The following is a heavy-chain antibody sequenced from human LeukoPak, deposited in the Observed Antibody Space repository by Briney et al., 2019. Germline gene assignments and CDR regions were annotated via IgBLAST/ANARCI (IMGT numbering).Heavy chain of an antibody. CDR3: ARVAMIAGDAFDI. CDR2: IYHSGST. J-gene: IGHJ3*02. D-gene: IGHD3-22*01. V-gene: IGHV4-30-2*01. CDR1: GGSISSGGYS. Sequence: SETLSLTCAVSGGSISSGGYSWSWIRQPPGKGLEWIGYIYHSGSTYYNPSLKSRVTISVDRSKNQFSLKLSSATAADTAVYYCARVAMIAGDAFDIWGQGTMSPSLQ.